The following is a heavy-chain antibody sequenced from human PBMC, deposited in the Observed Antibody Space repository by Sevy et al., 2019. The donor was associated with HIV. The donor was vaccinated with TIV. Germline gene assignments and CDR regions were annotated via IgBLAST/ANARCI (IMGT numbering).Heavy chain of an antibody. D-gene: IGHD5-18*01. CDR1: GFTFDDYA. Sequence: GGSLRLSCAASGFTFDDYAMHWVRQAPGKGLEWVSLISWDGGSTYYADSVKGRFTISRDNSKNPLYLEMNSLRAEDTALYYCAKVATAMVIYYGMDVWGQGTTVTVSS. CDR3: AKVATAMVIYYGMDV. CDR2: ISWDGGST. J-gene: IGHJ6*02. V-gene: IGHV3-43D*03.